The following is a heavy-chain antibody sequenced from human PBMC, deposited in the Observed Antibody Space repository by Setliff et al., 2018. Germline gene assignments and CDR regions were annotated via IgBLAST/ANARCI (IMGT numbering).Heavy chain of an antibody. CDR3: ARSRLYGGWFDP. CDR1: GYTFGAHY. J-gene: IGHJ5*02. CDR2: INPNSGDT. V-gene: IGHV1-2*02. D-gene: IGHD4-17*01. Sequence: ASVKVSCKASGYTFGAHYIHWVRQAPGQGFEWMGWINPNSGDTNYAQNFQGRVTMTRDTSINTVYMDLSGLTSDDMAVYSCARSRLYGGWFDPWGQGTLVTVSS.